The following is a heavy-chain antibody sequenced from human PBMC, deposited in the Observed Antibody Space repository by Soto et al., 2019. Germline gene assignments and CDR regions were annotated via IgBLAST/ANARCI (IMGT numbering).Heavy chain of an antibody. CDR1: GFTFSNAW. D-gene: IGHD6-13*01. Sequence: GGSLRLSFAASGFTFSNAWISWVRQAPGKGLEWVGRIKSKTDGGTTDYAAPVKGRFTISRDDSKNTLYLQMNSLKTEDTAVYYCTTGYSSSWEYYFDYWGQGTLVTVS. V-gene: IGHV3-15*01. CDR2: IKSKTDGGTT. CDR3: TTGYSSSWEYYFDY. J-gene: IGHJ4*02.